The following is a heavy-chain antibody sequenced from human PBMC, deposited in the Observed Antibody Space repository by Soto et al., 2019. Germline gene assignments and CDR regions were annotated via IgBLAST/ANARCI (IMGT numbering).Heavy chain of an antibody. V-gene: IGHV3-48*02. CDR3: ASSVPITMVRGVTYPTDY. CDR2: ISSGSTTI. J-gene: IGHJ4*02. CDR1: GFSFSSYS. D-gene: IGHD3-10*01. Sequence: GGSLRLSCAASGFSFSSYSMNWVRQAPGKGLEWVSYISSGSTTIYYADSLKGRFTVSRDNAKNSPYLQMNSLRDEDTAVYYCASSVPITMVRGVTYPTDYWGQGTLVTVSS.